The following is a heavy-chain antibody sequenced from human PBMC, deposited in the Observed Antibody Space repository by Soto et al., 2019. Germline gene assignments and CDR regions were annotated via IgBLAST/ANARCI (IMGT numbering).Heavy chain of an antibody. Sequence: QLQLQESGSGLVKPSQTLSLTCAVSVGSISSGGYSWSWIRQPPGQGLEWIAYIYHSVRTYYNPYLKSRVTISVDRSKNQFSLKLSSVTAADKDVYYCARVPDYWGQGTLVTVSS. J-gene: IGHJ4*02. CDR1: VGSISSGGYS. CDR3: ARVPDY. CDR2: IYHSVRT. V-gene: IGHV4-30-2*01.